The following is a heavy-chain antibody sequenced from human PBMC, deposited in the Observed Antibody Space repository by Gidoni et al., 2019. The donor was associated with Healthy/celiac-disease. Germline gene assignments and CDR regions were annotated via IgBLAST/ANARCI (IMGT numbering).Heavy chain of an antibody. CDR3: AREGRLVVGATGLSDY. V-gene: IGHV3-7*01. CDR1: GFTFRSYW. J-gene: IGHJ4*02. D-gene: IGHD1-26*01. Sequence: EVQLVESGGGLVQPGGSLRLSCASSGFTFRSYWMSWVRQVPGKGLEWVDNIKQDGSEKYYVDSVKGRFTISRDNAKNSLYLQMNSLRAEDTAVYYCAREGRLVVGATGLSDYWGQGTLVTVSS. CDR2: IKQDGSEK.